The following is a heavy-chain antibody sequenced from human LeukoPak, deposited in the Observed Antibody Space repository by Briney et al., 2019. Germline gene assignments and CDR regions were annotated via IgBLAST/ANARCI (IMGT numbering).Heavy chain of an antibody. Sequence: GASVKVSCKASGYTFTSYAMHWVRQAPGQRLEWMGWINAGNGNTKYSQKFQGRVTITRDTSAGTAYMELSSLRSEDTAVYYCAREGFNWNFYYFDCWGQGTLVTVSS. CDR3: AREGFNWNFYYFDC. V-gene: IGHV1-3*01. CDR2: INAGNGNT. D-gene: IGHD1-7*01. CDR1: GYTFTSYA. J-gene: IGHJ4*02.